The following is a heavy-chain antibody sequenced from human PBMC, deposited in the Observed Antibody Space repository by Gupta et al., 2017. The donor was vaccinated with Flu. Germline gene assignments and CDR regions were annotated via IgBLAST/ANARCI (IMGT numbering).Heavy chain of an antibody. CDR1: GFSLFSYA. Sequence: EVQLLESGGDLVQHGGGLRLSCAASGFSLFSYAMIWVLQAPGKGLGWVGSITSRNATTYYTDSVKGRFTVSRDHSLNTLYLEMNTLRAEDKSLYFCAKDVVVGGDCCPFDHWGQGTLVSVSS. CDR3: AKDVVVGGDCCPFDH. CDR2: ITSRNATT. J-gene: IGHJ4*02. D-gene: IGHD2-21*02. V-gene: IGHV3-23*01.